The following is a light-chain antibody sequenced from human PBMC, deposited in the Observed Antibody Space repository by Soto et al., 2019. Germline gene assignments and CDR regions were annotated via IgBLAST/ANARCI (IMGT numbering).Light chain of an antibody. V-gene: IGKV4-1*01. CDR2: WAS. CDR1: QSVLYSSNNNNY. Sequence: DIVMTQSPDSLAVSLGERATINCKSSQSVLYSSNNNNYIAWYQQKPGQPPKLIIYWASTRESGVPDRFSGSGSGTDFTLTISSLQAEYVAIYYCQQYYDTPSTFGQGTKVEIK. CDR3: QQYYDTPST. J-gene: IGKJ1*01.